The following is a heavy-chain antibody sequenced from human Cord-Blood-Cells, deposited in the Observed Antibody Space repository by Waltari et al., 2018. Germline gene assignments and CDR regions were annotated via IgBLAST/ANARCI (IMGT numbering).Heavy chain of an antibody. V-gene: IGHV3-74*01. J-gene: IGHJ4*02. Sequence: EVQLVESGGGLVQPGGSLRLSCAASGFTFSSYWMHWVRQAPGKGLGLVSRINSDGSSKSYADSGKCRFTISRDNAKNTLYLQMNSLRAEDTAVYYCASVDYGDYWGQGTLVTVSS. CDR3: ASVDYGDY. CDR2: INSDGSSK. CDR1: GFTFSSYW.